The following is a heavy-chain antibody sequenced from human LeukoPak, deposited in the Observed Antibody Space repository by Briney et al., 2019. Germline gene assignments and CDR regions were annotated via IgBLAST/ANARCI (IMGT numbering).Heavy chain of an antibody. J-gene: IGHJ4*02. Sequence: ASVKVSCKASGGTFSSYAISWVRQAPGQGLEWMGWINTNTGNPTYAQGFTGRFVFSLDTSVSTAYLQISSLKAEDTAVYYCAGGLGSSSWYYFDYWGQGTLVTVSS. D-gene: IGHD6-13*01. V-gene: IGHV7-4-1*02. CDR1: GGTFSSYA. CDR3: AGGLGSSSWYYFDY. CDR2: INTNTGNP.